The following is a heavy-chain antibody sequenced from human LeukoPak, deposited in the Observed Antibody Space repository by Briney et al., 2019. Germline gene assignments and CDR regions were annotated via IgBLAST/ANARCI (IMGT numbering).Heavy chain of an antibody. Sequence: SVKVSCKVPGGTFNTYGITWVRQAPGQGLEWMGRIIPVLEMATYAQKYEGRVKITADKSTTTIYLFLSSLTSDDPAVYYCARGRNYFDYWGQGSLVTVSS. V-gene: IGHV1-69*04. J-gene: IGHJ4*01. CDR1: GGTFNTYG. CDR3: ARGRNYFDY. CDR2: IIPVLEMA.